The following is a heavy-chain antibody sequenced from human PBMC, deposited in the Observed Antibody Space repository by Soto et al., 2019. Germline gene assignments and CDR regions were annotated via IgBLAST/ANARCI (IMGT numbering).Heavy chain of an antibody. D-gene: IGHD2-15*01. CDR1: GFTFSSYD. Sequence: GGSLRLSCAASGFTFSSYDMNWVRQAPGTGPEWVSYISRSGGSISYADSLKGRFTIARDNAKNSLYLQMNSLRAEDTAVYYCAREVTPDAFDILSQTTMVTVSS. V-gene: IGHV3-48*03. CDR2: ISRSGGSI. CDR3: AREVTPDAFDI. J-gene: IGHJ3*02.